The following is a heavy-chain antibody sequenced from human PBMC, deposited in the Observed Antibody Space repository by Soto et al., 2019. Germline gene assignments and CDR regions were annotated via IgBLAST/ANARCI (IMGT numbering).Heavy chain of an antibody. D-gene: IGHD6-13*01. CDR1: GFTFSDYY. CDR3: ARYSSSWPNYYYYYGMDV. V-gene: IGHV3-11*06. J-gene: IGHJ6*02. CDR2: ISSSSSYT. Sequence: PGGSLRLSXAASGFTFSDYYMSWIRQAPGKGLEWVSYISSSSSYTNYADSVKGRFTISRDNAKNSLYLQMNSLRAEDTAVYYCARYSSSWPNYYYYYGMDVWGQGTTVTVSS.